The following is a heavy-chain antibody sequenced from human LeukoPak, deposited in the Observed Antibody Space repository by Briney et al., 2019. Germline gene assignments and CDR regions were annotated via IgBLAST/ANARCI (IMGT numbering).Heavy chain of an antibody. V-gene: IGHV3-7*01. Sequence: PGGSLSLSCAVSGFPFSSYWMNWVRQAQGKGLEWVASIKQDGGEKSYVDSVKGRFTISRDNAKNSLYLQMSSLRAEDTAVYYCARDGTAAGLYFDLWGQGTLVTVSS. CDR1: GFPFSSYW. CDR3: ARDGTAAGLYFDL. CDR2: IKQDGGEK. J-gene: IGHJ4*01. D-gene: IGHD6-13*01.